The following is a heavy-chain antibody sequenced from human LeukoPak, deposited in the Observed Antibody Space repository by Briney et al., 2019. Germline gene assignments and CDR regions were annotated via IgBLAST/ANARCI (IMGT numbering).Heavy chain of an antibody. V-gene: IGHV3-53*01. CDR2: IYSGAST. CDR3: ARLRGYHYADAFDI. CDR1: GFSVSYNY. D-gene: IGHD3-22*01. J-gene: IGHJ3*02. Sequence: GGSLRLSCAASGFSVSYNYMSWVSQAPGKGMEWVSVIYSGASTYHADSVKGRFTISRDNSKNTLHLQMNNLRAEDTAVYYCARLRGYHYADAFDIWGQGTVVTVSS.